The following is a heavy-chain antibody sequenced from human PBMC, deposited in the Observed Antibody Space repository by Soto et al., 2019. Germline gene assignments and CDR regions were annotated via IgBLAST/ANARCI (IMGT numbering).Heavy chain of an antibody. CDR3: ARHLDTAMVTFVDY. CDR1: GGSISSSSYY. J-gene: IGHJ4*02. CDR2: IYYSGST. V-gene: IGHV4-39*01. Sequence: TCTVSGGSISSSSYYWGWIRQPPGKGLEWIGSIYYSGSTYYNPSLKSRVTISVDTSKNQFSLKLSSVTAADTAVYYCARHLDTAMVTFVDYWGQGTLVTVSS. D-gene: IGHD5-18*01.